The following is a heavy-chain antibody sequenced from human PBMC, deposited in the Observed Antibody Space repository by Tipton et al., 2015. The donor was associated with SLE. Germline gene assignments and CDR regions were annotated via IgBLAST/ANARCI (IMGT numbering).Heavy chain of an antibody. Sequence: TLSLTCTVSGGSISSYYWSWIRQPPGKGLEWIGYIYYSGSTNYNPSLKSRVTISVDTSKNQFSLKLSSVTAADTAVYYCAREGSSLDYWGQGTLVTASS. CDR2: IYYSGST. J-gene: IGHJ4*02. CDR1: GGSISSYY. V-gene: IGHV4-59*01. D-gene: IGHD6-6*01. CDR3: AREGSSLDY.